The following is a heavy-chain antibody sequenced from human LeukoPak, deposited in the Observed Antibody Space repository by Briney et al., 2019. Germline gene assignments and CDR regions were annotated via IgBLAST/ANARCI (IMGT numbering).Heavy chain of an antibody. CDR3: AREAKYYYEP. CDR1: GGSFSGYY. J-gene: IGHJ4*02. D-gene: IGHD3-22*01. Sequence: SETLSLTCAVYGGSFSGYYWSWIRQPPGKGLEWIGEINHSGSTNYNPSLKSRVTISVDTSKNQFSQKLSSVTAADTAVYYCAREAKYYYEPWGQGTLVTVSS. CDR2: INHSGST. V-gene: IGHV4-34*01.